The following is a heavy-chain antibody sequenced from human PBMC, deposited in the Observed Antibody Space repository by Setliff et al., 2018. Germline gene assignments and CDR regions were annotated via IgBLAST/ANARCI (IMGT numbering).Heavy chain of an antibody. CDR3: ASSSGSYPGSNYYYYGMDV. J-gene: IGHJ6*02. CDR2: IYYSGST. Sequence: SETLSLTCTVSGGSISSSSYYWGWIRQPPGKGLEWIGSIYYSGSTYYNPSLKSRVTISVDTSKNQFSLKLSSVTAADTAVYYCASSSGSYPGSNYYYYGMDVWGQGTTVTVSS. CDR1: GGSISSSSYY. V-gene: IGHV4-39*07. D-gene: IGHD1-26*01.